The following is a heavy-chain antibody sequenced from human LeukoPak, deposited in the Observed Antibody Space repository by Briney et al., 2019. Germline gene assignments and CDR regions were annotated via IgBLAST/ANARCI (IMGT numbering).Heavy chain of an antibody. Sequence: ASVKVSCKASGYTFTGYYMHWVRQAPGQGLEWMGWINPNSGGTNYAQKFQGRVTMTRDTSISTAYMELSRLRSDDTAVYYCARAGYNYGDLLGWNWFDPWGQGTLVTVSS. J-gene: IGHJ5*02. V-gene: IGHV1-2*02. CDR3: ARAGYNYGDLLGWNWFDP. CDR1: GYTFTGYY. D-gene: IGHD4-17*01. CDR2: INPNSGGT.